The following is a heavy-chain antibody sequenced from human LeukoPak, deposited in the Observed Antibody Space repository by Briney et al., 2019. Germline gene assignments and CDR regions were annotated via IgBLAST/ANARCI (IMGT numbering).Heavy chain of an antibody. CDR1: GGSFSGYY. J-gene: IGHJ4*02. V-gene: IGHV4-34*01. Sequence: SETLSLTCAVYGGSFSGYYWSWIRQPPGKGLEWIGEIDHSGSTNYNPSLKSRVTISVDTSKNQFSLKLSSVTAADTAVYYCAKRGGWLQSSYFDYWGQGTLVTVSS. CDR2: IDHSGST. CDR3: AKRGGWLQSSYFDY. D-gene: IGHD5-24*01.